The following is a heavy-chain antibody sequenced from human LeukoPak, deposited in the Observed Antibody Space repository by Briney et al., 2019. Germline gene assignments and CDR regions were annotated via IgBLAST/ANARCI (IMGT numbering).Heavy chain of an antibody. CDR3: AIDPNWGIHY. CDR1: GFTFSSYT. Sequence: GGSLRLSCAASGFTFSSYTMYWVRQPPGKGLEWVSIIGGSGGDIHYADSVKGRFTISRDNSKNTLYLQMNSLRVEDTAIYYCAIDPNWGIHYWGQGVLVTVSS. J-gene: IGHJ4*02. D-gene: IGHD7-27*01. CDR2: IGGSGGDI. V-gene: IGHV3-23*01.